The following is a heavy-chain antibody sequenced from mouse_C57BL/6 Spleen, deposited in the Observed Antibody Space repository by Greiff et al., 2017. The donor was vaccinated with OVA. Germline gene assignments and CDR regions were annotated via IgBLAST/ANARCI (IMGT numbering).Heavy chain of an antibody. Sequence: EVQRVESGGGLVKPGGSLKLSCAASGFTFSSYTMSWVRQTPEKRLEWVATISGGGGNTYYPDSVKGRFTISRDNAKNTLYLQMSSLRSEDTALYYCARQGDYDGYYFDYWGQGTTLTVSS. CDR3: ARQGDYDGYYFDY. D-gene: IGHD2-4*01. J-gene: IGHJ2*01. CDR1: GFTFSSYT. CDR2: ISGGGGNT. V-gene: IGHV5-9*01.